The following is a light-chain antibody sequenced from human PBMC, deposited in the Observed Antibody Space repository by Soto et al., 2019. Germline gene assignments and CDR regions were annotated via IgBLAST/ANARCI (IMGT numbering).Light chain of an antibody. CDR1: QSISSW. V-gene: IGKV1-5*01. Sequence: DIPMTQSPSTLSASVGDRVTITCRVSQSISSWLAWYQQKPGKAPKLLIYDASSLESGVPSRFSGSGSGTEFTLTISSLQPDDFATYYCQQYNSYSITFGQGTRLEIK. CDR3: QQYNSYSIT. J-gene: IGKJ5*01. CDR2: DAS.